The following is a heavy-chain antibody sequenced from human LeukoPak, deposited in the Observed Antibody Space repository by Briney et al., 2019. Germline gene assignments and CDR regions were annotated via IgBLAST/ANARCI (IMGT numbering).Heavy chain of an antibody. CDR1: GYTFTSYA. J-gene: IGHJ4*02. CDR3: ARDRYGDGFAHLDY. CDR2: ITPSGGT. V-gene: IGHV1-2*02. Sequence: ASVKVSCKASGYTFTSYAIHWVRQAPGQGLEWMGWITPSGGTNYPQKFQGRVAITWDTSITTAYMDLSRLTSDNTAVYYCARDRYGDGFAHLDYWGQGALVTVSS. D-gene: IGHD5-24*01.